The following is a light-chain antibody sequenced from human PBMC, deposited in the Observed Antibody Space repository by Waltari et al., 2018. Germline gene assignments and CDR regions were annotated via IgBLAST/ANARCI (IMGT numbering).Light chain of an antibody. V-gene: IGKV3-20*01. CDR3: QQYGSSPIFT. Sequence: EIVLTQSPGTLSLSPGERATLSCRASQSVSSSYLAWYQQKPGQAPRLLIYGASSRATGIPDRFSGSWSGTDFTLTINRLEPEDFAVYYCQQYGSSPIFTFGPGTKVDIK. CDR1: QSVSSSY. J-gene: IGKJ3*01. CDR2: GAS.